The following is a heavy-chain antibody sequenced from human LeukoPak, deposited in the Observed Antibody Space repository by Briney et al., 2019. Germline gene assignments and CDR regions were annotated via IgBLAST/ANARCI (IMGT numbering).Heavy chain of an antibody. CDR3: ARAGYDYVWGSTNYFDY. Sequence: GGSLRLSCAASGFTFSNYNMNWVRQAPGKGLEWVANIKQDGSEKYYVDSVKGRFTISRDNAKNSLYLQMNSLRAEDTAVYYCARAGYDYVWGSTNYFDYWGQGTLVTVSS. CDR2: IKQDGSEK. D-gene: IGHD3-16*01. J-gene: IGHJ4*02. CDR1: GFTFSNYN. V-gene: IGHV3-7*01.